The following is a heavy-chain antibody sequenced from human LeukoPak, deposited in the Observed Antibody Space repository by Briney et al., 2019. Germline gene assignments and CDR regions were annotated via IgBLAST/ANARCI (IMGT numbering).Heavy chain of an antibody. J-gene: IGHJ3*02. V-gene: IGHV4-39*01. CDR1: GGSINSSSHH. CDR2: IFYSGSM. Sequence: SETLSLTCTVSGGSINSSSHHWDWIRQPPGQGLEWIGSIFYSGSMYYSPSLKSRVTLSVDTSKNQFSLKLSSVTAADTAVYYCARGSPGSFSPFDIWGQGTMVTVSS. CDR3: ARGSPGSFSPFDI.